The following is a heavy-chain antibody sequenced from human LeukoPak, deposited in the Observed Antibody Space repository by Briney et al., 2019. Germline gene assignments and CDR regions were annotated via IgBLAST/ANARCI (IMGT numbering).Heavy chain of an antibody. CDR1: GYTFTSYG. J-gene: IGHJ4*02. Sequence: ATVKVFCKATGYTFTSYGISWVRQAPGQGLEWMGWNSSNSDNTNYAQKLQGRVTMTTDTSTSTAYMELRSLRSDDTALYFCARDWGSIKVIADYWGQGTLVTVSS. V-gene: IGHV1-18*01. CDR2: NSSNSDNT. D-gene: IGHD7-27*01. CDR3: ARDWGSIKVIADY.